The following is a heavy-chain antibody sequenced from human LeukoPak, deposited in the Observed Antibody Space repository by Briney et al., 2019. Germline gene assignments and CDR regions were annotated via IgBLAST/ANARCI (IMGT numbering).Heavy chain of an antibody. CDR3: ASSTGWPGFDN. CDR1: GGSISSYY. V-gene: IGHV4-59*01. J-gene: IGHJ4*02. CDR2: IYKSGST. Sequence: PSETLSLTCTVSGGSISSYYCSWVRQPPGKGPGWIGYIYKSGSTKYNPSLRSRVTISGDTSKNQFSLKLSSVTAADTAVYYCASSTGWPGFDNWGQGTLITVSS. D-gene: IGHD6-19*01.